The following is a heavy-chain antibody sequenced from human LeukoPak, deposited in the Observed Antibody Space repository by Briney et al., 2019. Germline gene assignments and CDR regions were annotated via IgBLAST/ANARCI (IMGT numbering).Heavy chain of an antibody. V-gene: IGHV3-13*01. CDR3: ARGGYCSGGSCYSFDY. Sequence: PGGSLRLSCAASGFTFSSYDMHWVRQATGKGLEWVSAIGTAGDTYYPGSVKGRFTISRENAKNSLYLQLNSLRAGDTAVYYCARGGYCSGGSCYSFDYWGQGTLVTVSS. D-gene: IGHD2-15*01. J-gene: IGHJ4*02. CDR2: IGTAGDT. CDR1: GFTFSSYD.